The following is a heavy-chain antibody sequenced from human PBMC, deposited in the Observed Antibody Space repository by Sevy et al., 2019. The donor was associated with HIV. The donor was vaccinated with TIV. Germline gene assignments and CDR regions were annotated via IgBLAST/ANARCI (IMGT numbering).Heavy chain of an antibody. D-gene: IGHD2-15*01. V-gene: IGHV1-24*01. Sequence: ASVKVSCKVSGYTLTKLSIHWVRQAPGKGLEWLGDFDPQDDEIIYAQRFQGRLTMTEDTSTETAYMELSSLTSEDTAVYYCATVGLSYYSGSSSYQGDWFDPWGQGTLVTVSS. CDR2: FDPQDDEI. J-gene: IGHJ5*02. CDR3: ATVGLSYYSGSSSYQGDWFDP. CDR1: GYTLTKLS.